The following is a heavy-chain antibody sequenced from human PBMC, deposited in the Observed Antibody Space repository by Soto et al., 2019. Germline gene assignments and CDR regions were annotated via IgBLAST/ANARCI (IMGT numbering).Heavy chain of an antibody. CDR2: INAGNGNT. Sequence: QVQLVQSGAEVKKPGASVKVSCKASGYTFTSYAMHWVRQAPGQRLEWMGWINAGNGNTKYSQKFKGRVTITRDTSASTAYMERSSLRSEDTAVYSCARSIVVVTAADSWGQGTLVTVSS. CDR3: ARSIVVVTAADS. V-gene: IGHV1-3*01. J-gene: IGHJ4*02. CDR1: GYTFTSYA. D-gene: IGHD2-21*02.